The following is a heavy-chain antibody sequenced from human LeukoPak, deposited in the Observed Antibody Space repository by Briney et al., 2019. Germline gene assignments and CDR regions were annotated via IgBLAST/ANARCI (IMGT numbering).Heavy chain of an antibody. CDR1: GFTFSSYG. Sequence: GKSLRLSCAASGFTFSSYGMHWVRQAPGKGLEWVAVTWYDGRNNYYAASVKGRCTISRDNAKNSLYLQMSSLRVEDTAVYYCAGAMYSGSFDPWGQGTLVTVSS. CDR2: TWYDGRNN. D-gene: IGHD1-26*01. J-gene: IGHJ5*02. V-gene: IGHV3-33*01. CDR3: AGAMYSGSFDP.